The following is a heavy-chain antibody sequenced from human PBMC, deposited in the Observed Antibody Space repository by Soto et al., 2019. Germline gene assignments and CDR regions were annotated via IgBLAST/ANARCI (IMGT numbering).Heavy chain of an antibody. CDR2: ISGSGGST. J-gene: IGHJ4*02. CDR1: GFTFSSYA. Sequence: GGSLRLSCAASGFTFSSYAMSWVRQAPGKGLEWVSAISGSGGSTYYADSVKGRFTISRDNSKNTLYLQMNSLRAEDTAVYYCAKVDYDSSGYYRHFDYWGQGTLVTVSS. D-gene: IGHD3-22*01. CDR3: AKVDYDSSGYYRHFDY. V-gene: IGHV3-23*01.